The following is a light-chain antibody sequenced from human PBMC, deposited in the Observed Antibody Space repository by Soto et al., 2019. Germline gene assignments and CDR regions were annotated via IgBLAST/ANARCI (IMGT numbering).Light chain of an antibody. CDR3: QQYGSSGT. CDR2: GAS. CDR1: QSVLSSSDNKNY. J-gene: IGKJ1*01. Sequence: DIVVTQSPDSLAVSLGERATFNCKSSQSVLSSSDNKNYLAWYQQRPGQPPRLLIYGASNRATGIPDRFSGSGSGTDFTLTISRLEPEDFAVYYCQQYGSSGTFGQGTKVEIK. V-gene: IGKV4-1*01.